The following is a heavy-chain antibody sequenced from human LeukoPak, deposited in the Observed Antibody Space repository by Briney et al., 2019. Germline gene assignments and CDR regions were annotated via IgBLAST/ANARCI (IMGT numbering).Heavy chain of an antibody. Sequence: SETLSLTCAVYGGSFSGYYWSWIRQPPGKGLEWIGEINHSGSTNYNPSLKSRVTISVDTSKNQFSLKLSSVTAADTAVYYCARVVVPAADMDIWGKGTTVTVSS. CDR1: GGSFSGYY. V-gene: IGHV4-34*01. D-gene: IGHD2-2*01. CDR2: INHSGST. CDR3: ARVVVPAADMDI. J-gene: IGHJ6*03.